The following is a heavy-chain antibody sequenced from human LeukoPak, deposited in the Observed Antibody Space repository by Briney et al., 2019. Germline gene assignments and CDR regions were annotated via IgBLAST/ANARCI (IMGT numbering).Heavy chain of an antibody. V-gene: IGHV4-4*07. D-gene: IGHD3-10*01. CDR3: ARDVSYYGSGSYNY. J-gene: IGHJ4*02. Sequence: SETLSLTCTVSGGSISSYCWSWIRQPAGKGLEWIGRIYTSGSTNYNPSLKSRVTMSVDTSKNQFSLKLSSVTAADTAVYYCARDVSYYGSGSYNYWGQGTLVTVSS. CDR2: IYTSGST. CDR1: GGSISSYC.